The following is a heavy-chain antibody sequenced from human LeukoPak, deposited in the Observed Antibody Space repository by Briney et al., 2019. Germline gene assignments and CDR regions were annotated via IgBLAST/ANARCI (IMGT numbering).Heavy chain of an antibody. Sequence: GGSLRLSCTASGFTFGDYAMSWFRRAPGKGLGWVGFIRSKDYGGATEYAASVKGRFTISRDDSKSIAYLQVNSLKTEDTAVYYCTRDSPSITMIVVAPYWGQGTLVTVSS. CDR2: IRSKDYGGAT. V-gene: IGHV3-49*03. J-gene: IGHJ4*02. CDR1: GFTFGDYA. D-gene: IGHD3-22*01. CDR3: TRDSPSITMIVVAPY.